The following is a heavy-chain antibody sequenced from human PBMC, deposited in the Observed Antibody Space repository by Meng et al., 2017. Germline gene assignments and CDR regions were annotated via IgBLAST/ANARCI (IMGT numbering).Heavy chain of an antibody. CDR1: GFTSSSYA. D-gene: IGHD2-2*01. V-gene: IGHV3-23*01. CDR3: AKKGGVVVPAAMDDY. CDR2: ISGSGGST. J-gene: IGHJ4*02. Sequence: GESLKISCAASGFTSSSYAMSWVRQAPGKGLEWLSAISGSGGSTDYADSVKGRFTISRDNSKNTLYLQMNSLSTEDTAVYYCAKKGGVVVPAAMDDYWGQGTLVTVSS.